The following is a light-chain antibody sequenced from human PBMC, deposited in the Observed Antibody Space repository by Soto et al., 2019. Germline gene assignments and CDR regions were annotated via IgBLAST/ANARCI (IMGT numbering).Light chain of an antibody. CDR3: QQYHDWPPLT. CDR1: QSLAAN. J-gene: IGKJ4*01. V-gene: IGKV3-15*01. Sequence: DIVMTQSPATLSVSPGERVTLSSRPSQSLAANEAGYQKRLGQAPRLPTSGASTRATGIPARFSGSGSGTEFTLTISSLQSEDFAVYHCQQYHDWPPLTFGGGTTVEIK. CDR2: GAS.